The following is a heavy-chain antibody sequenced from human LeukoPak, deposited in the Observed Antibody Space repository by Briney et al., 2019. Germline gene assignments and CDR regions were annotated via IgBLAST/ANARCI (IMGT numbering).Heavy chain of an antibody. CDR2: ISAYNGNT. J-gene: IGHJ6*03. CDR1: GYTFTSYG. D-gene: IGHD3-22*01. V-gene: IGHV1-18*01. Sequence: VASVKVSCKASGYTFTSYGISWVRQAPGQGLEWMGWISAYNGNTNYAQKLQGRVTMTTDTSTSTAYMELRSLRSDDTAVYYCARDPHYYDSSGYYFGYYYYYMDVWGKGTTVTVSS. CDR3: ARDPHYYDSSGYYFGYYYYYMDV.